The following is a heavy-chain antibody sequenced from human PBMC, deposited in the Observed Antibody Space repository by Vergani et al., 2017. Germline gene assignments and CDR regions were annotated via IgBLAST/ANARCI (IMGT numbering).Heavy chain of an antibody. CDR3: ARGMTKETTDLDGFDI. Sequence: LVESGGGLVQPGGSLRLSCAASSFSVSSHYMTWVRQAPGKGLECVSTINIGGRTSYADSVKGRLTLTRDDSKNTLHLQMNSLRPEDTAVYYCARGMTKETTDLDGFDIWGKGTMVSVSS. CDR2: INIGGRT. D-gene: IGHD1-14*01. V-gene: IGHV3-66*02. CDR1: SFSVSSHY. J-gene: IGHJ3*02.